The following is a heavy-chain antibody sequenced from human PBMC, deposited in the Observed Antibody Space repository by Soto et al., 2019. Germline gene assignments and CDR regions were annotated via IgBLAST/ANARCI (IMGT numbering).Heavy chain of an antibody. D-gene: IGHD3-16*01. CDR1: GASMRNYY. J-gene: IGHJ4*02. CDR3: ARSGHTFDGVV. CDR2: RHSTGYG. V-gene: IGHV4-59*01. Sequence: QVQLQESGPGLVKPSQPLSLTCTVTGASMRNYYGSWIRQPPGKGLEYIGYRHSTGYGEYHSSLKSRVAISVDTSSNQFSLTLSSVTVSDTAVYYCARSGHTFDGVVWGQGILVTVSS.